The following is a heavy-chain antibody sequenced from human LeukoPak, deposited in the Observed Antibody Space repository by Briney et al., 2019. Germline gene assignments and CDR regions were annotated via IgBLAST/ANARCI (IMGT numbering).Heavy chain of an antibody. D-gene: IGHD5-12*01. V-gene: IGHV3-21*01. CDR1: GFTFSSYS. J-gene: IGHJ4*02. Sequence: PGGSLRLSCAASGFTFSSYSMNWVRQAPGKGLEWVSSISSSSSYIYYADSVKGRFTISRDNAKNSLYLQMNSLRAEDTAVYYCARDSGTDIVATTGQEYWGQGTLVTVSS. CDR2: ISSSSSYI. CDR3: ARDSGTDIVATTGQEY.